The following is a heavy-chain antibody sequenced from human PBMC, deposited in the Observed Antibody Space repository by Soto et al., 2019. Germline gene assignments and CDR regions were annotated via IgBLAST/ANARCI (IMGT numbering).Heavy chain of an antibody. V-gene: IGHV3-23*01. Sequence: EVQLLESGGGLVQPGGSLRPSCAASGFTFSSYAMSWVRQAPGKGLEGVSAISGSGGSTYYADSVKGRFTISRDNSKNTLYLQMNSLRAEDTAVYYCAKNWGSSLIYYFDYWGQGTLVTVSS. CDR3: AKNWGSSLIYYFDY. CDR2: ISGSGGST. CDR1: GFTFSSYA. J-gene: IGHJ4*02. D-gene: IGHD7-27*01.